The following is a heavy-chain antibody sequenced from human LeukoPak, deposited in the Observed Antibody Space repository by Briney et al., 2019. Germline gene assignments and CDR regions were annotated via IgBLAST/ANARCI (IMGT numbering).Heavy chain of an antibody. CDR1: GFTFSSYE. CDR3: AKANLRDIFISPGEYYFDY. Sequence: GGSLRLSCAASGFTFSSYEMNWVRQAPGKGLEWVSYISSSGSTIYYADSVRGRFTISRDNSKNTLYLQMNSLRAEDTAVYYCAKANLRDIFISPGEYYFDYWGQGTLVTVSS. D-gene: IGHD3-10*01. V-gene: IGHV3-48*03. CDR2: ISSSGSTI. J-gene: IGHJ4*02.